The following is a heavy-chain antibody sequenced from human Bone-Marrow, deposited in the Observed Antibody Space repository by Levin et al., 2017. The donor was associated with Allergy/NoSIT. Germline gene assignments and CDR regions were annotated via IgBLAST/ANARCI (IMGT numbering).Heavy chain of an antibody. J-gene: IGHJ4*01. CDR1: GASINNTNYC. Sequence: SETLSLTCTVSGASINNTNYCWAWIRQPPGKGLEWIGSICNSGTTYYSPSLKSRVTLSVETSKNQFSLKLSSMTSADTAVYFCARPSTTIRGIIITNFDYWGHGTLVTVSS. D-gene: IGHD3-10*01. V-gene: IGHV4-39*01. CDR3: ARPSTTIRGIIITNFDY. CDR2: ICNSGTT.